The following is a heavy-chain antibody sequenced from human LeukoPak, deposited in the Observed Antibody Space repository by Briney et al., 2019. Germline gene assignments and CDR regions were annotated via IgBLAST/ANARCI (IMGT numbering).Heavy chain of an antibody. CDR3: ARDPRDDILGYYYYYMDV. V-gene: IGHV4-38-2*02. D-gene: IGHD3-9*01. CDR1: GYSISSGYY. Sequence: SETLSLTCTVSGYSISSGYYWGWIRQPPGKGLEWIGSIYHSGSTYYNPSLKSRVTISVDTSKNQFSLKLSSVTAADTAVYYCARDPRDDILGYYYYYMDVWGKGTTVTVSS. J-gene: IGHJ6*03. CDR2: IYHSGST.